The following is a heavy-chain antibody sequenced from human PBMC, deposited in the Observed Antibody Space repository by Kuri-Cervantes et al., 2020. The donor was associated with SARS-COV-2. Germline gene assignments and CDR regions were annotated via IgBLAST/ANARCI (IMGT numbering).Heavy chain of an antibody. J-gene: IGHJ2*01. D-gene: IGHD3-10*01. CDR2: IWYDGSNK. Sequence: GESLKISCAASGFTFSSYGMHWVRQAPGKGLEWVAVIWYDGSNKYYADSVKGRFTISRDNSKNTLYLQMNSLRAEDTAVYYCARTITMVRGVTPDWYFDLWGRGTLVTVSS. CDR3: ARTITMVRGVTPDWYFDL. V-gene: IGHV3-33*01. CDR1: GFTFSSYG.